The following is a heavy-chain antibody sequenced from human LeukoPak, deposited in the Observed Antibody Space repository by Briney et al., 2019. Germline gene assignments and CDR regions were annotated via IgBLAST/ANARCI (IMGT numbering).Heavy chain of an antibody. D-gene: IGHD3-16*01. V-gene: IGHV4-39*07. CDR3: ARRGLRVNWFDP. Sequence: SETLSLTCTVSGGSISSSSYYWGWIRQPPGKGLEWIGSIYYSGSTYYNPSLKSRVTISVDTSKNQFSLKLSSVTAADTAVYYCARRGLRVNWFDPWGQGTLVTVSS. CDR2: IYYSGST. J-gene: IGHJ5*02. CDR1: GGSISSSSYY.